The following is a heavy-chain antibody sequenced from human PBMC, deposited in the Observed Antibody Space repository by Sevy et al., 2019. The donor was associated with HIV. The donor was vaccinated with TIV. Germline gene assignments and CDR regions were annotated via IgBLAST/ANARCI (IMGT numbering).Heavy chain of an antibody. CDR1: GYTFTSYG. CDR3: ARCYDILSKTARAGYFDY. Sequence: ASVKVSCKASGYTFTSYGISWVRQAPGQGLEWMGWISAYNGNTNYAQKLQGRVTMTTDTSTSTAYMELRSLRSDDTAVYYCARCYDILSKTARAGYFDYWGQGTLVTVSS. CDR2: ISAYNGNT. V-gene: IGHV1-18*01. D-gene: IGHD3-9*01. J-gene: IGHJ4*02.